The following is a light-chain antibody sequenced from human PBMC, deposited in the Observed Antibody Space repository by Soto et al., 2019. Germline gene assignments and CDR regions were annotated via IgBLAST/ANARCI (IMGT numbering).Light chain of an antibody. J-gene: IGKJ1*01. Sequence: DIQMTQSPSTLSASVGDRVTITCRASQSISSWLAWYQQKPGKAPNLLIYKASSLESGVPSRFSGSGSGTEFTLTISSLQPVDFATYYCQQYDSYPWTFGQGNKVEIK. CDR3: QQYDSYPWT. V-gene: IGKV1-5*03. CDR1: QSISSW. CDR2: KAS.